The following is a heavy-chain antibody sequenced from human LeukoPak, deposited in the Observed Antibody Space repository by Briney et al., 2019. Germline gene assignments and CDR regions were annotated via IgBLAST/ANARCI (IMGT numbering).Heavy chain of an antibody. J-gene: IGHJ1*01. V-gene: IGHV3-9*01. CDR1: GFTFDDYA. D-gene: IGHD3-22*01. CDR2: ISWNSGTI. CDR3: AKDSSYNYDSSGFSFHH. Sequence: GRSLRLSCAASGFTFDDYAMHWVRQAPGKGLEWASGISWNSGTIGYADSVKGRFTISRDNAKNSLYLQMNSLRAEDTAFYYCAKDSSYNYDSSGFSFHHWGQGTLVTVSS.